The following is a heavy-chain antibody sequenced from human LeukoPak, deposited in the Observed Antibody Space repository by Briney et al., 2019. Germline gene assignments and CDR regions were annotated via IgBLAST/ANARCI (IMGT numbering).Heavy chain of an antibody. CDR3: ARDDGSGSYYNHLEPHFDY. Sequence: SVKVSCKASGYTFTSYYMHWVRQAPGQGLEWMGGIIPIFGTANYAQKFQGRVTITADESTSTAYMELSSLRSEDTAVYYCARDDGSGSYYNHLEPHFDYWGQGTLVTVSS. CDR2: IIPIFGTA. J-gene: IGHJ4*02. CDR1: GYTFTSYY. V-gene: IGHV1-69*13. D-gene: IGHD3-10*01.